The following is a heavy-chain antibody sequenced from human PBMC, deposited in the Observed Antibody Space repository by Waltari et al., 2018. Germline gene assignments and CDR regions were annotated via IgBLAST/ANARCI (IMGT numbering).Heavy chain of an antibody. CDR3: ARGRHVYANNDYNWFDH. J-gene: IGHJ5*02. V-gene: IGHV1-8*02. Sequence: QVQLMQSGAEVIKPGASVKVSCRASGYTFTPYEINWGRQASGQGLEGMGWVNPKGGDTAYAQKFQGRVTLTRDNATDTAYMELSSLNSEDAANYYCARGRHVYANNDYNWFDHWGQGTLVAVSS. D-gene: IGHD3-16*01. CDR2: VNPKGGDT. CDR1: GYTFTPYE.